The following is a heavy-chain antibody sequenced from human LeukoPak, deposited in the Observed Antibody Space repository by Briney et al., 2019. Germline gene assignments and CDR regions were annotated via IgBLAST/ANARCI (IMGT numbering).Heavy chain of an antibody. CDR3: AGRFSDSSGWYYYYYGMDV. CDR1: GYTFTSYD. D-gene: IGHD6-19*01. V-gene: IGHV1-8*01. J-gene: IGHJ6*02. Sequence: ASVKVSCKASGYTFTSYDINWVRQATGQGLEWMGWMKPNSGNTGYAQKFQGRVTMTRNTSISTAYMELSSLRSEDTAVYYCAGRFSDSSGWYYYYYGMDVWGQGTTVTVSS. CDR2: MKPNSGNT.